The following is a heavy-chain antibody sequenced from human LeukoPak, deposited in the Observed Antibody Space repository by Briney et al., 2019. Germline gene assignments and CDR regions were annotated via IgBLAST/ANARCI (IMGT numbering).Heavy chain of an antibody. CDR3: ARQGMRGITMVRGVIPPDY. CDR2: INPSGSA. J-gene: IGHJ4*02. D-gene: IGHD3-10*01. V-gene: IGHV4-34*01. Sequence: SSETLSLTCAVSGGSFSGYFWSWIRQPPGKGLEWIGEINPSGSANYNPSLKSRVTISVDTSKNHFSLKLSSVTAADTAVYYCARQGMRGITMVRGVIPPDYWGQGTLVTVSS. CDR1: GGSFSGYF.